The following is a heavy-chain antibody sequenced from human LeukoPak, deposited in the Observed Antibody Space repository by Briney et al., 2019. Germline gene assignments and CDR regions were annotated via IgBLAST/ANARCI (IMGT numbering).Heavy chain of an antibody. V-gene: IGHV3-30*03. CDR2: ISYDGSNK. Sequence: GGSLRLSCAASGFTFSSYGMHWVRQAPGKGLEWVAVISYDGSNKYYADSVKGRFTISRDNSKNTLYLQMNSLRAEDTAVYYCSRGLSRSSTTPHWFDPWGQGTLVTVSS. CDR3: SRGLSRSSTTPHWFDP. J-gene: IGHJ5*02. D-gene: IGHD2-2*01. CDR1: GFTFSSYG.